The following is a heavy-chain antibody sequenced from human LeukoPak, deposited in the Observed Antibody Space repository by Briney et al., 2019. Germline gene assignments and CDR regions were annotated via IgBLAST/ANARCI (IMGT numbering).Heavy chain of an antibody. Sequence: SETLSLTCTVSGGSISSYYWSWIRQPPGKGLEWIGYIYYSGSTNYNPSLKSRVTISVDTSKNQFSLKLSSVTAADTAVYYCARHGGGYSYDYYFDYWGQGTLVTVSS. CDR1: GGSISSYY. V-gene: IGHV4-59*08. CDR2: IYYSGST. D-gene: IGHD5-18*01. J-gene: IGHJ4*02. CDR3: ARHGGGYSYDYYFDY.